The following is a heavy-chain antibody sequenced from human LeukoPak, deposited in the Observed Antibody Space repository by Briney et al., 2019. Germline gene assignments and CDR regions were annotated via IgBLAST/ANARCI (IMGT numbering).Heavy chain of an antibody. Sequence: PGGSLRLSCAASGFTFNNYAMSWVRQAPGKGLEWVSVISSSGGGTYYADSVKGRFTISRDNSKNTLYLQMNSLRAEDTAVYYCAKVMTTVFFDYWGQGTLVTVSS. CDR3: AKVMTTVFFDY. CDR2: ISSSGGGT. V-gene: IGHV3-23*01. CDR1: GFTFNNYA. D-gene: IGHD4-11*01. J-gene: IGHJ4*02.